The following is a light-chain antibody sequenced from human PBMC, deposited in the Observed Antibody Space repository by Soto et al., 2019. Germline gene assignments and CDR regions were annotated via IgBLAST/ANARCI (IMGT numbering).Light chain of an antibody. V-gene: IGKV3D-15*01. CDR1: QSVGSSY. J-gene: IGKJ5*01. CDR2: DAS. CDR3: QPYNKWPIT. Sequence: DIVLTQSRGTLSLSPGESPTISCRASQSVGSSYLAWYRQKPGQAPRLLIYDASNRATGIPARFSGSGSGTEFTLTISSLQSEDSAFYYCQPYNKWPITFGQGPRLELK.